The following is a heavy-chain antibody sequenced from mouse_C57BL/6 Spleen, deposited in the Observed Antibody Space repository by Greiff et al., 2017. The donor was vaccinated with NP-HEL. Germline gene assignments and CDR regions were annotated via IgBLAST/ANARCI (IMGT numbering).Heavy chain of an antibody. CDR2: IHPNSGST. J-gene: IGHJ2*01. CDR3: AREGDYYGSSLFDY. V-gene: IGHV1-64*01. D-gene: IGHD1-1*01. Sequence: VQLQQPGAELVKPGASVKLSCKASGYTFTSYWMHWVKQRPGQGLEWIGMIHPNSGSTNYNEKFKSKATLTVDKSSSTAYMQLSSLTSEDSAVYYCAREGDYYGSSLFDYWGQGTTLTVSS. CDR1: GYTFTSYW.